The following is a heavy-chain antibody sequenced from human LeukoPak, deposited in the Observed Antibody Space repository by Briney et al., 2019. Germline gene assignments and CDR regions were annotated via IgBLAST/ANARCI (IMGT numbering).Heavy chain of an antibody. J-gene: IGHJ5*02. D-gene: IGHD1-26*01. CDR1: GFTVSSKY. CDR3: ARMVGNNWFDP. V-gene: IGHV3-66*01. CDR2: IYSGDSA. Sequence: GGSLRLSCAASGFTVSSKYMSWVRQAPGKGLEWVSVIYSGDSAYYADSVKGRFTISRDNSKNTLYLQMNSLRAEDTAVYYCARMVGNNWFDPWGQGTLATVSS.